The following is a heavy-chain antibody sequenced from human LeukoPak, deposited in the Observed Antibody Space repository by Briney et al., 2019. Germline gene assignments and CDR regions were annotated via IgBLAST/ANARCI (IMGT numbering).Heavy chain of an antibody. CDR1: GGSISSYY. Sequence: PSETLSLTCTVSGGSISSYYWSWIRQPPGKGLEWIGYIYYSGSTNYNPSLKSRVTISVDTSKNQFSLKLSSVTAADTAVYYCAGGIRDFDYWGQGTLVTVSS. J-gene: IGHJ4*02. CDR3: AGGIRDFDY. V-gene: IGHV4-59*01. CDR2: IYYSGST.